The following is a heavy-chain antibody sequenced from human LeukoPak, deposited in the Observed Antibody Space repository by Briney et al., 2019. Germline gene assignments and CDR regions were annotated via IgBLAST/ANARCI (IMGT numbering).Heavy chain of an antibody. CDR3: ARGPYSYDSSGAFDI. D-gene: IGHD3-22*01. CDR1: GGSISSYY. CDR2: IYYSGST. J-gene: IGHJ3*02. V-gene: IGHV4-59*08. Sequence: SETLSLTCTVSGGSISSYYWSWIRQPPGKGLEWIGYIYYSGSTYYNPSLKSRVTISVDTSKNQFSLKLSSVTAADTAVYFCARGPYSYDSSGAFDIWGQGTMVTVSS.